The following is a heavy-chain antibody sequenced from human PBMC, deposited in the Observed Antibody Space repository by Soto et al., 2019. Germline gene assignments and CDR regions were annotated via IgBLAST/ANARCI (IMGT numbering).Heavy chain of an antibody. D-gene: IGHD6-19*01. V-gene: IGHV3-53*01. CDR1: GFTVSSKY. CDR3: VQTTGWPGFDF. CDR2: IYGGGTT. Sequence: EVQLVESGGGLIQPGGSLRLSCAASGFTVSSKYMTWVRQAPGKGLEWVSVIYGGGTTYFADSVKGRFTISRDNSKNTLELQMNSLRAEDTAVYYCVQTTGWPGFDFWGQGTLVTVSS. J-gene: IGHJ4*02.